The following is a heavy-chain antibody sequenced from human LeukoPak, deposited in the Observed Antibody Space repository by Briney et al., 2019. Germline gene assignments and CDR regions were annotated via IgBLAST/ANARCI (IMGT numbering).Heavy chain of an antibody. CDR1: GFTFSSYW. J-gene: IGHJ4*02. CDR2: ISGGGGPT. Sequence: GGSLGLSCAASGFTFSSYWMSWVRQAPGKGLEWVSAISGGGGPTYYADSVKGRFTISRDNSKNTLYLQMNSLRAEDAAVYFCAKNSGYSWQYFFDYWGQGTLVTVSS. D-gene: IGHD6-25*01. CDR3: AKNSGYSWQYFFDY. V-gene: IGHV3-23*01.